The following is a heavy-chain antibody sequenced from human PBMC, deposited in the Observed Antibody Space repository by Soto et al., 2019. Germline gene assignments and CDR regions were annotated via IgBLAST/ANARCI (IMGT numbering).Heavy chain of an antibody. Sequence: QVQLQQWGAGLLKPSETLSLTCAVYGGSFSGYYWSWIRQPPGKGLEWIGEINHSGSTNYNPSLKSRVTISVDTSTNQFSLKLSSVTAADTAVYYCAIDCSGGSCSLGFDYWGQGTLVTVSS. V-gene: IGHV4-34*01. J-gene: IGHJ4*02. D-gene: IGHD2-15*01. CDR1: GGSFSGYY. CDR2: INHSGST. CDR3: AIDCSGGSCSLGFDY.